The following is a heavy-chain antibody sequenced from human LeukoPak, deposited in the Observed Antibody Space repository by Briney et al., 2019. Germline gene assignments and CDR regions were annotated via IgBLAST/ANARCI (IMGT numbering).Heavy chain of an antibody. V-gene: IGHV4-59*01. D-gene: IGHD6-19*01. CDR3: AAQGRYSSGWRADY. CDR1: GGSISGYS. CDR2: IYYSGST. Sequence: SETLSLTCTVSGGSISGYSWSWIRQPPGKGLEWIGYIYYSGSTNYNPSLKSRVTISVDTSKKQSSLKLSSVTAADTAVYYCAAQGRYSSGWRADYWGQGTLVTVSS. J-gene: IGHJ4*02.